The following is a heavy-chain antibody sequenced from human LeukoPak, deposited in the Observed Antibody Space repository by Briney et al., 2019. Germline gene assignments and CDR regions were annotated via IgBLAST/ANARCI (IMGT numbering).Heavy chain of an antibody. J-gene: IGHJ5*02. CDR1: GYTFTSYD. CDR3: ARRSIPKFGLVH. D-gene: IGHD2-21*01. Sequence: ASVKVSCKASGYTFTSYDINWVRQATGQGLEWMGWMNPNSGNTGYAQKFQGRVTMTRNTSISTAYMELSSLRSEDTAVYYCARRSIPKFGLVHWGQGTLVTVSS. CDR2: MNPNSGNT. V-gene: IGHV1-8*01.